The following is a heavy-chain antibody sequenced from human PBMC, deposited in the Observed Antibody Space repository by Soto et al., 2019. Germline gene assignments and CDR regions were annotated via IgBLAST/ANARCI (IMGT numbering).Heavy chain of an antibody. CDR1: GFTFRSFG. CDR3: XXXXXXXXXXXXGMDV. J-gene: IGHJ6*02. Sequence: QVQLVESGGGVIQPGTSLSLSCGSSGFTFRSFGMYWVRQAPGKGLEWVAVVSYDGNHKYYADSVKGRFTVSRDNAKNMLYLQMNSLRGEDTAVXYXXXXXXXXXXXXXGMDVWGQGTTVTVSS. CDR2: VSYDGNHK. V-gene: IGHV3-30*03.